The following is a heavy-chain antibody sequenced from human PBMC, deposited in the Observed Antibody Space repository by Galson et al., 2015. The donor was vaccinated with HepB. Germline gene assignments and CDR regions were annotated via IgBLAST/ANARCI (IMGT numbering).Heavy chain of an antibody. Sequence: SVKVSCKASGGTFSSYTISWVRQAPGQGLEWMGRIIPILGIANYAQKFQGRVTITADKSTSTAYMELSSLRSEDTAVYYCARLDDYGDYHPAYWGQGTLVTVSS. CDR2: IIPILGIA. V-gene: IGHV1-69*02. CDR1: GGTFSSYT. D-gene: IGHD4-17*01. J-gene: IGHJ4*02. CDR3: ARLDDYGDYHPAY.